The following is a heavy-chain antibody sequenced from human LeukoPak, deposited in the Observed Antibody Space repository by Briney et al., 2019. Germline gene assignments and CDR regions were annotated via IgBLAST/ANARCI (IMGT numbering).Heavy chain of an antibody. V-gene: IGHV3-21*01. Sequence: GGSLRLSCAASGFTFSSYSMNWVRQAPGKGLEWVSSISSGSSYIYYADSVKGRFTISRDNAKNSLYLQMNSLRAEDTAVYYCARAEIVVVVAATPIDYYYGMDVWGQGTTVTVSS. D-gene: IGHD2-15*01. CDR1: GFTFSSYS. CDR3: ARAEIVVVVAATPIDYYYGMDV. CDR2: ISSGSSYI. J-gene: IGHJ6*02.